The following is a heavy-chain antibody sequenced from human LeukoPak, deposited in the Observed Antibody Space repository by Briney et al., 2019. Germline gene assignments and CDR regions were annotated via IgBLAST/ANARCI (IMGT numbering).Heavy chain of an antibody. CDR2: ICNSGGT. Sequence: PSETLSLTCTVSGDSISTYYWSWLRQPPGKGLEWIGCICNSGGTNYNPSLKSRVTISVDTSKNQFSLNLSSVTAADTAVYYCAKTGRPNNSGWYRWFNPWGQGTLVTVSS. J-gene: IGHJ5*02. CDR3: AKTGRPNNSGWYRWFNP. CDR1: GDSISTYY. D-gene: IGHD6-19*01. V-gene: IGHV4-4*09.